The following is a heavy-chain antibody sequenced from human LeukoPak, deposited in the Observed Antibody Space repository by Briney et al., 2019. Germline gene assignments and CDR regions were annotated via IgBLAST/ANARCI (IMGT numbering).Heavy chain of an antibody. CDR3: AREDPMVRGVMGY. V-gene: IGHV1-3*01. Sequence: ASVKVSCKASGYTFTSYGISWVRQAPGQRLEWMGWINAGNGNTKYSQKFQGRVTITRDTSASTAYMELSSLRSEDTAVYYCAREDPMVRGVMGYWGQGTLVTVSS. CDR1: GYTFTSYG. CDR2: INAGNGNT. J-gene: IGHJ4*02. D-gene: IGHD3-10*01.